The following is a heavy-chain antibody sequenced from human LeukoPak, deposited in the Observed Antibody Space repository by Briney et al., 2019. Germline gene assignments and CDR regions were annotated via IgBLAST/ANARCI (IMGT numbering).Heavy chain of an antibody. J-gene: IGHJ4*02. CDR3: ARDTKYAFDN. V-gene: IGHV3-48*01. CDR2: IGISSGNT. D-gene: IGHD2-2*01. Sequence: PGGSLRLSCAASGFTFSSYSMNWVRQAPGKGLEWISYIGISSGNTKYADSVKGRSTISGDKAKNSLYLKTNSMRVEDTAVYYCARDTKYAFDNWGQGTLVTVSS. CDR1: GFTFSSYS.